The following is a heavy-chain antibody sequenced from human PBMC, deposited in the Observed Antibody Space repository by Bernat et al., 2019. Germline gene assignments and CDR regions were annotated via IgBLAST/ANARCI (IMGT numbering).Heavy chain of an antibody. D-gene: IGHD2-8*02. CDR2: TSSDGTGK. CDR1: GFTFTSYI. CDR3: AGEDRTGYNAFDV. J-gene: IGHJ3*01. V-gene: IGHV3-30*01. Sequence: QVQLVESGGGVVQPGRSLRLSCAASGFTFTSYILHWVRQAPGKGLEWVAVTSSDGTGKFYADSVKGRFTISADNSKNSPYLQMNSLRAEDTAVYYCAGEDRTGYNAFDVWGQGTMVTVSS.